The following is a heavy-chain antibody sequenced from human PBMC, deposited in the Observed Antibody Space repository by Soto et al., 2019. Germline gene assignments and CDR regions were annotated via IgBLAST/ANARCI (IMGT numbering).Heavy chain of an antibody. CDR3: AREDDGGDRDYYGLDV. V-gene: IGHV4-39*02. J-gene: IGHJ6*02. CDR2: IHHRGSI. Sequence: PSETLSLTCTVSNGSISNPIYYWGWMRQPPGKGLEWIGSIHHRGSIIYNPSFQSRVTISVDTSKNQFSLQLSSVTAADTAVYFCAREDDGGDRDYYGLDVWGQGTTVTVSS. CDR1: NGSISNPIYY. D-gene: IGHD2-21*02.